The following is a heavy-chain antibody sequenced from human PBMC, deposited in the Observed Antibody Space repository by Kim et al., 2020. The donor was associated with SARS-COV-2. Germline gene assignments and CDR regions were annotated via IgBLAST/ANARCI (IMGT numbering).Heavy chain of an antibody. V-gene: IGHV6-1*01. D-gene: IGHD3-10*01. CDR3: ARDGREILWFGEFPFDY. J-gene: IGHJ4*02. CDR1: GDSVSSNSAA. Sequence: SQTLSLTCAISGDSVSSNSAAWNWIRQSPSRGLEWLGRTYYRSKWYNDYAVSVKSRITINPDTSKNQFSLQLNSVTPEDTAVYYCARDGREILWFGEFPFDYWGQRTLVTVSS. CDR2: TYYRSKWYN.